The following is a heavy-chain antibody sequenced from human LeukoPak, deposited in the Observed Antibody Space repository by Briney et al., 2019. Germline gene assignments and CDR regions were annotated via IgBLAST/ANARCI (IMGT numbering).Heavy chain of an antibody. J-gene: IGHJ4*02. Sequence: GGSLRLSCAASGFTFSSYGMHWVRQAPGKGLEWVAVISYDGSNKYYADSVKGRFTISRDNSKNTLYLQMNSLRAEDTAVYYCAKDRGDSSTLDYWGQGTLVTVSS. V-gene: IGHV3-30*18. CDR3: AKDRGDSSTLDY. D-gene: IGHD3-22*01. CDR2: ISYDGSNK. CDR1: GFTFSSYG.